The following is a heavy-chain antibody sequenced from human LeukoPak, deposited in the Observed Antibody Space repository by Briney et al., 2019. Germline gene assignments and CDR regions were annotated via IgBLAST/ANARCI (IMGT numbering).Heavy chain of an antibody. CDR3: ARENLQLWLRYFDY. D-gene: IGHD5-18*01. CDR2: ITGSGTSI. V-gene: IGHV3-48*03. Sequence: GGSLRLSCAASGFTFSSYEMNWVRQAPGKGLEWVSCITGSGTSIYYADSVKGRFTISRDNAKNSLYLQMNSLRAEDTAVYYCARENLQLWLRYFDYWGQGTLVTVSS. J-gene: IGHJ4*02. CDR1: GFTFSSYE.